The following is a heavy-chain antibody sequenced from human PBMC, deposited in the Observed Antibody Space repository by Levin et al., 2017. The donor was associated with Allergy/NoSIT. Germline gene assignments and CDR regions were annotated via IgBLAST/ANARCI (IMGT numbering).Heavy chain of an antibody. CDR1: GYTFTSHA. V-gene: IGHV1-3*01. D-gene: IGHD2-15*01. CDR3: ARSPRARFRDLKLNY. Sequence: GESLKISCKASGYTFTSHAIHWVRQAPGQRLEWMGWINVGTDKTKYSEKFQGRVTITRDTSANTAYLELSGLRSEDTAVFYCARSPRARFRDLKLNYWGQGTLVTVAA. J-gene: IGHJ4*02. CDR2: INVGTDKT.